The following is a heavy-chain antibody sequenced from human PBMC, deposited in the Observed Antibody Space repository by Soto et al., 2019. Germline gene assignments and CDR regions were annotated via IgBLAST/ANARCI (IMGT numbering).Heavy chain of an antibody. D-gene: IGHD3-10*01. CDR1: GFTFSSYA. Sequence: HVQLVESGGGVVQPGRSLRLSCAASGFTFSSYAMHWVRQAPGKGLEWVAVISYDGSNKYYADSVKGRFTISRDNSKNTLYLQMNSLRAEDTAVYYCARSLRGYYYYGMDVWGQGTTVTVSS. V-gene: IGHV3-30-3*01. CDR3: ARSLRGYYYYGMDV. J-gene: IGHJ6*02. CDR2: ISYDGSNK.